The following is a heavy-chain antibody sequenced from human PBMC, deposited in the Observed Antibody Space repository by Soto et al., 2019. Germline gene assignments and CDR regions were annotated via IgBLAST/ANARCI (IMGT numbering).Heavy chain of an antibody. V-gene: IGHV3-43*01. CDR1: GFTFDDYT. CDR2: ISWDGGST. D-gene: IGHD3-16*02. Sequence: EVQLVESGGVVVQPGGSLRLSCAASGFTFDDYTMHWVRQAPGKGLEWVSLISWDGGSTYYADSVKGRFTISRDNSKNSLYLQMNSLRTEDTALYYCAKDLTFGGVIVFDYWGQGTLVTVSS. J-gene: IGHJ4*02. CDR3: AKDLTFGGVIVFDY.